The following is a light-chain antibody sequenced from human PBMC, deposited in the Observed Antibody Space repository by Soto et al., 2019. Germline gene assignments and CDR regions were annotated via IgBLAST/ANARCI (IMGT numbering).Light chain of an antibody. CDR3: SSYTTGSTHVV. Sequence: QSALTQPASVSGSPGQSITISCTGTSSDVGSYNYVSWYQQYPGKAPKLMIYDVSNRPSGVSYRFSGSKSGNTASMTITGLQAEDEADYYCSSYTTGSTHVVFGGGTKLNVL. CDR2: DVS. V-gene: IGLV2-14*01. CDR1: SSDVGSYNY. J-gene: IGLJ2*01.